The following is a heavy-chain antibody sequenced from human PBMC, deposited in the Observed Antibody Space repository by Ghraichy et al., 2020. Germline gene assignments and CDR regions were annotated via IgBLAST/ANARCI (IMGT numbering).Heavy chain of an antibody. CDR2: IIPTSGVP. CDR1: GDTFRSNA. V-gene: IGHV1-69*13. J-gene: IGHJ6*02. D-gene: IGHD5-24*01. CDR3: TRAGKWLQHYYYYYGMDV. Sequence: SVKVSCKAPGDTFRSNALTWVRQAPGQGLEWVGGIIPTSGVPDYAQTFQGRVTITADESTSTVYMELSSLRSDDPAVYYCTRAGKWLQHYYYYYGMDVWGQGTTITVSS.